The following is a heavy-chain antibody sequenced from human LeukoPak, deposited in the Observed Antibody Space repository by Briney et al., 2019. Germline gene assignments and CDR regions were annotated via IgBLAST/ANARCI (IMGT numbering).Heavy chain of an antibody. CDR2: IYYSGST. Sequence: SETLSLTCTVSGGSISSYYWSWIRQPPGKGLEWIGYIYYSGSTNYNPSLKSRVTISVDTSKNQFSLKLSSVTAADTAVYYCARDLLSGSGHYHRSRLNYWGQGTLVTVSS. D-gene: IGHD3-22*01. J-gene: IGHJ4*02. V-gene: IGHV4-59*01. CDR3: ARDLLSGSGHYHRSRLNY. CDR1: GGSISSYY.